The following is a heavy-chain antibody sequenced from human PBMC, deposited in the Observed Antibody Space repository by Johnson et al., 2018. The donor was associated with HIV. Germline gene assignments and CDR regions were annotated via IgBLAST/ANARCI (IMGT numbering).Heavy chain of an antibody. V-gene: IGHV3-33*08. J-gene: IGHJ3*02. CDR2: IWYDGSNK. CDR3: AREFARFLEWFQTDGRAFDI. Sequence: QVQLVESGGGLVQPGGSLRLSCAASGFTFSSYGMHWVRQAPGKGLEWVAVIWYDGSNKDFAGSVQGRLTISKEHSKHTLYLQMNSLRAEDTAVYYCAREFARFLEWFQTDGRAFDIWGQGTMVTVSS. D-gene: IGHD3-3*01. CDR1: GFTFSSYG.